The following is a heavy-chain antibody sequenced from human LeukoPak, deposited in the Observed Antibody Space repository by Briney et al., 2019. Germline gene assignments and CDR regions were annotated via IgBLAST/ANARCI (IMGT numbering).Heavy chain of an antibody. D-gene: IGHD1-26*01. Sequence: GGSLRLSCAASGFTYYSFAMNWVRQAPGKGLEWVSTISGSGGSTYYADSVKGRFTISRDNSKNTLFLQMNSLRAEDTAVYYCAKAAYSDNTGSAEYFHHWGQGTLVTVSS. CDR1: GFTYYSFA. J-gene: IGHJ1*01. CDR3: AKAAYSDNTGSAEYFHH. V-gene: IGHV3-23*01. CDR2: ISGSGGST.